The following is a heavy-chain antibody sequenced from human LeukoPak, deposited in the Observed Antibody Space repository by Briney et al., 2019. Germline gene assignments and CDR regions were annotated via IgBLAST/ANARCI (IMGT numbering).Heavy chain of an antibody. Sequence: GASVKVSCKASGYTFTSYGISWVRQAPGQGLGWMGWISAYNGNTNYAQKLQGRVTMTTDTSTSTAYMELRSLKSDDTAVYYCAREKGVYYYGSGSYLLDYWGQGTLVTVSS. D-gene: IGHD3-10*01. CDR2: ISAYNGNT. J-gene: IGHJ4*02. V-gene: IGHV1-18*01. CDR3: AREKGVYYYGSGSYLLDY. CDR1: GYTFTSYG.